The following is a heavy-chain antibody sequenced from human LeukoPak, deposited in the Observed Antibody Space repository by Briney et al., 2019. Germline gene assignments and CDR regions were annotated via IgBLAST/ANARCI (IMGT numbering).Heavy chain of an antibody. CDR1: GGAFSSSSHY. CDR3: ARNTTVTECYFDL. D-gene: IGHD4-17*01. V-gene: IGHV4-39*01. Sequence: SETLSLTCTVSGGAFSSSSHYWGWIRQPPGKGLEWIGRIYHSGSNVYNQSLKSRVAISVDTSRNQFSLKLRSVTASDTAYYYWARNTTVTECYFDLWGHGTLVTVSS. CDR2: IYHSGSN. J-gene: IGHJ2*01.